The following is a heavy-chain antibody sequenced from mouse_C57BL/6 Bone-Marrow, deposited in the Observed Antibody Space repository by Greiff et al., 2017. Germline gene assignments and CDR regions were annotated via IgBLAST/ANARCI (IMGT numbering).Heavy chain of an antibody. V-gene: IGHV1-85*01. CDR1: GYTFTSYD. CDR3: ARLEFDGSSGDWYFDV. Sequence: QVQLQQSGPELVKPGASVKLSCKASGYTFTSYDINGVKQRPGQGLEWIGWVYPRDGSTKYNEKFKGKATLTVDTSSSTAYMGLHSLTSEDSAVYFCARLEFDGSSGDWYFDVWGTGTTVTVSS. D-gene: IGHD1-1*01. CDR2: VYPRDGST. J-gene: IGHJ1*03.